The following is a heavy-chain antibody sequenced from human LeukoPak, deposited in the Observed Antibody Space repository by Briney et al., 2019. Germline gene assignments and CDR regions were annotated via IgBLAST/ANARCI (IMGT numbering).Heavy chain of an antibody. V-gene: IGHV4-34*01. CDR3: ARRLLWFGEAGWFDP. D-gene: IGHD3-10*01. J-gene: IGHJ5*02. Sequence: MPSETLSLTCAVYGGSFSGYYWSWIRQPPGKGLEWIGEINHSGSTNYNPSLKSRVTISVDTSKNQFSLKLSSVTAADTAVYYCARRLLWFGEAGWFDPWGQGTLVTVSS. CDR1: GGSFSGYY. CDR2: INHSGST.